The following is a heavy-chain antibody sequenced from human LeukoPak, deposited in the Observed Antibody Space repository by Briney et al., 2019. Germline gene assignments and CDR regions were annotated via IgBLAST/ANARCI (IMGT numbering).Heavy chain of an antibody. CDR3: AVLSADIVVVPAAIGGNWFDP. CDR2: IIPIFGTA. D-gene: IGHD2-2*01. Sequence: ASVKVSCKASGYTFTSYAMNWVRQAPGQGLEWMGGIIPIFGTANYAQKFQGRVTITADESTSTAYMELSSLRSEDTAVYYCAVLSADIVVVPAAIGGNWFDPWGQGTLVTVSS. V-gene: IGHV1-69*13. J-gene: IGHJ5*02. CDR1: GYTFTSYA.